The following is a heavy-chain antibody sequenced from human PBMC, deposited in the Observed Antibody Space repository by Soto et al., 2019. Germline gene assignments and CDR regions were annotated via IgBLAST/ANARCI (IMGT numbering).Heavy chain of an antibody. J-gene: IGHJ4*01. CDR3: ARASHSSWYQVGG. CDR2: FSGGGGTI. Sequence: QVQRVDSGGGLVKPGGSLRLSCAASGFTFSDYYMSWIRQAPGLGLEWVSYFSGGGGTIYYADSLKGRFPISRDNAKNSLYLEMNSLRAEDTAVYYWARASHSSWYQVGGWCHGTLFTVSS. CDR1: GFTFSDYY. V-gene: IGHV3-11*01. D-gene: IGHD6-13*01.